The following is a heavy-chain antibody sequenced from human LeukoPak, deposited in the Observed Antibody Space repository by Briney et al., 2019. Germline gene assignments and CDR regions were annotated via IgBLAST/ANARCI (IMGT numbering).Heavy chain of an antibody. V-gene: IGHV3-23*01. D-gene: IGHD3-16*01. CDR3: ATARYDNVWGSYDR. CDR1: GFTFSSYS. CDR2: ISGSGSST. J-gene: IGHJ4*02. Sequence: GGSLRLSCAASGFTFSSYSMNWVRQAPGKGLEWVSIISGSGSSTYYADSVKGRFTISRDNSKNTLYLQMNSLRAEDTAVYYCATARYDNVWGSYDRWGQGSLVTVSS.